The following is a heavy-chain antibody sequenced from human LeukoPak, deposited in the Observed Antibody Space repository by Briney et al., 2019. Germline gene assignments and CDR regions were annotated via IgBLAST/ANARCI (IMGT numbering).Heavy chain of an antibody. Sequence: GGSLRLSCAASGFTVSNNYMGWVRQAPAKGLEWVSVVNTVDTTYYADSVRGRFTISRDNSENTLYLQMNSLRAEDTAVYYCAREIPYGEFSFGYWGQGTLVTVSS. CDR1: GFTVSNNY. CDR2: VNTVDTT. CDR3: AREIPYGEFSFGY. J-gene: IGHJ4*02. D-gene: IGHD4-17*01. V-gene: IGHV3-66*01.